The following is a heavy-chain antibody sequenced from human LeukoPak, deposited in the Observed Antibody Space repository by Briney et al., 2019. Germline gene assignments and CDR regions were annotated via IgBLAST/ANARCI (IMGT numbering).Heavy chain of an antibody. CDR2: IIPILGIA. V-gene: IGHV1-69*04. CDR1: GGTFSSYA. CDR3: ARVGVYCSGGSCYYGMDV. Sequence: ASVNVSCKASGGTFSSYAISWVRQAPGQGLEWVGSIIPILGIANYAHKFQGRVTITADKSTSTDYLELRRLRCEDSAVYYCARVGVYCSGGSCYYGMDVWGQGTTVTVSS. J-gene: IGHJ6*02. D-gene: IGHD2-15*01.